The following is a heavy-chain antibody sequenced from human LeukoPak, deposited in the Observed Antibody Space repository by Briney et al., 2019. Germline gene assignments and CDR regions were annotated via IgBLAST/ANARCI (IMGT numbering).Heavy chain of an antibody. CDR3: TRSLKWNLVGFDY. V-gene: IGHV3-23*01. CDR2: INDNGGST. CDR1: VFTFSSYA. Sequence: PGGSLRLSCAASVFTFSSYAINWVCQAPGGGLWWVSVINDNGGSTFYADSVKGRFTISRDNSRDTVFLQMSGLRDEDTAEYYCTRSLKWNLVGFDYWGQGTLVTVSS. J-gene: IGHJ4*02. D-gene: IGHD1-1*01.